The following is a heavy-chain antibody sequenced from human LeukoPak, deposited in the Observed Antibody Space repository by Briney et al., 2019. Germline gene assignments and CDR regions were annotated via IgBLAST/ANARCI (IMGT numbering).Heavy chain of an antibody. J-gene: IGHJ4*02. CDR1: GDSIRNYY. D-gene: IGHD6-19*01. V-gene: IGHV4-59*08. Sequence: SETLSLTCTVSGDSIRNYYWNWIRQPPGKGLEWIGYISYIGSTNYNPSLDSRVTISPDTSKNQFSLKLRSVTAADTAVYYCASSYTSDWSYYFHYWGQGALVTVSS. CDR2: ISYIGST. CDR3: ASSYTSDWSYYFHY.